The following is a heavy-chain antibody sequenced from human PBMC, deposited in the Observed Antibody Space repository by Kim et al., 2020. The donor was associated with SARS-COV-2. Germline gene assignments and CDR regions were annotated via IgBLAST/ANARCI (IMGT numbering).Heavy chain of an antibody. J-gene: IGHJ4*01. CDR2: INTDGSRT. CDR1: GFTISRYW. CDR3: TRGANAHWLVPFDY. Sequence: GGSLRLSCAASGFTISRYWMHWVRQPPGKELVWVCRINTDGSRTDYADSVKGRFTISRDNAKNTLYVQMNSLRAEDTAVYYCTRGANAHWLVPFDYWG. D-gene: IGHD1-1*01. V-gene: IGHV3-74*01.